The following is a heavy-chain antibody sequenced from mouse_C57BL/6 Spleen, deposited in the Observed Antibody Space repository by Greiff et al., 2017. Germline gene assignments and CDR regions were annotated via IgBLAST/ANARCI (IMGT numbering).Heavy chain of an antibody. V-gene: IGHV1-69*01. Sequence: QVQLQQPGAELVMPGASVKLSCKASGYTFTSYWMHWVKQRPGQGLEWIGEIVPSDSYTNYNQKFKGKSTLTVDKSSSTAYMQLSSLTSEDSAVYYCARSGDYSNWMDYWGQGTSVTVSS. J-gene: IGHJ4*01. CDR3: ARSGDYSNWMDY. CDR1: GYTFTSYW. D-gene: IGHD2-5*01. CDR2: IVPSDSYT.